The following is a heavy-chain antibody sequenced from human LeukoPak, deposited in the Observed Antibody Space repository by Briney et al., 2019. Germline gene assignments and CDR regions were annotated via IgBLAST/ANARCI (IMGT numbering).Heavy chain of an antibody. Sequence: PSETLSLTCTVSGGSISSSSYYWGWIRQPPGKGLEWIGSIYYSGSTYYNPSLKSRVTISVDTSKNQFSLKLSSVTAADTAVYYCARHIISGSYYNEALDYWGQGTLVTVSS. CDR2: IYYSGST. CDR1: GGSISSSSYY. J-gene: IGHJ4*02. CDR3: ARHIISGSYYNEALDY. D-gene: IGHD1-26*01. V-gene: IGHV4-39*01.